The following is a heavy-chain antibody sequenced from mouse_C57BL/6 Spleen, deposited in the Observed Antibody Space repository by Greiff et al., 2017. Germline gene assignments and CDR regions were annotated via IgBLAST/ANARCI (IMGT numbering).Heavy chain of an antibody. CDR2: IYPGDGDT. CDR1: GYAFSSSW. D-gene: IGHD4-1*01. J-gene: IGHJ2*01. CDR3: ARERKLGPLDY. V-gene: IGHV1-82*01. Sequence: QVQLQQSGPELVKPGASVKISCKASGYAFSSSWMNWVKQRPGKGLEWIGRIYPGDGDTNYNGKFKGKATLTADNSSSTAYMQLSSLTSEDSAVYFCARERKLGPLDYWGQGTTLTVSS.